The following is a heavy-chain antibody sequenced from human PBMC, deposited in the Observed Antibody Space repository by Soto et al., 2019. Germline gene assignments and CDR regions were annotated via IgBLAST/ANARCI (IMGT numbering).Heavy chain of an antibody. CDR3: AKEGNGGSSLDS. V-gene: IGHV3-43*01. Sequence: GASVKVSCKASGYTFTSYGISWVRQAPGKGLEWISLISWDGGSIDYADSIKGRFTVSRDNSKTSLYLHMHSLTSDDSALYFCAKEGNGGSSLDSWGQGTLVTVSS. D-gene: IGHD2-15*01. CDR2: ISWDGGSI. CDR1: GYTFTSYG. J-gene: IGHJ5*01.